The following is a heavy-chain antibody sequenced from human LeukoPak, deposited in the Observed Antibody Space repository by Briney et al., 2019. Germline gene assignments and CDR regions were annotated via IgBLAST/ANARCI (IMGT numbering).Heavy chain of an antibody. D-gene: IGHD6-19*01. CDR1: GVSIRGDTYY. Sequence: SETLSHTCTVSGVSIRGDTYYWGWIRQPPGKGLKWIGNYHIGNTYYNPSLKRRVTISEDTSKNQFSLQLNSVTPEDTAVYYCARIPGIAVAGGFDYWGQGTLVTVSS. J-gene: IGHJ4*02. V-gene: IGHV4-39*01. CDR3: ARIPGIAVAGGFDY. CDR2: YHIGNT.